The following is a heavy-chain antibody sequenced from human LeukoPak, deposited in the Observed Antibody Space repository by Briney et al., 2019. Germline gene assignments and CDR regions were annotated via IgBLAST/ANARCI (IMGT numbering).Heavy chain of an antibody. CDR2: FYYSGST. D-gene: IGHD3-22*01. CDR3: AKTRGSGYFDY. V-gene: IGHV4-59*01. Sequence: SETLSLTCTVSGGSISSYYWSWIRQPPGKGLEWIGYFYYSGSTNYNPSLKSRVTISVDTSKKQFSLKLSSVTAADTAVYYCAKTRGSGYFDYWGQGTLVTVSS. J-gene: IGHJ4*02. CDR1: GGSISSYY.